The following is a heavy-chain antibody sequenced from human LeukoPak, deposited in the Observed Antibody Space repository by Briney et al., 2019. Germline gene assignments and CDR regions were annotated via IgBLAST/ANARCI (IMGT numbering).Heavy chain of an antibody. D-gene: IGHD2-21*02. Sequence: SETLSLTCTVSGGSISGYYWSWIRQSPGKGLEWIGYIYYSGSTNYNPSLKSRVTISVDTSKNQFSLKLSSVTAADTAVYSCSIARTGAVTADWGQGTLVTVSS. CDR1: GGSISGYY. V-gene: IGHV4-59*01. CDR2: IYYSGST. J-gene: IGHJ4*02. CDR3: SIARTGAVTAD.